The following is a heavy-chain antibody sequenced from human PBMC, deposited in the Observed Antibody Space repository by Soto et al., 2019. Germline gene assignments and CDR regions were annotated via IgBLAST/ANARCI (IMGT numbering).Heavy chain of an antibody. J-gene: IGHJ4*02. D-gene: IGHD2-15*01. CDR3: ARGRLPLYYFDY. V-gene: IGHV3-30-3*01. CDR2: ISYDGSNK. Sequence: VGSLRLSCAASGFTFSSYAMHWVRQAPGKGLEWVAVISYDGSNKYYADSVKGRFTISRDNSKNTLYLQMNSLRAEDTAVYYCARGRLPLYYFDYWGQGTLVTVSS. CDR1: GFTFSSYA.